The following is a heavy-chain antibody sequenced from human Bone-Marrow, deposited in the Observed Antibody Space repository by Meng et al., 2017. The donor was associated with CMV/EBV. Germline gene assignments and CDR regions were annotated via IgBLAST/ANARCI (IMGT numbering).Heavy chain of an antibody. J-gene: IGHJ4*02. CDR1: GFTFSSYA. CDR2: ISYDGSNK. Sequence: GESLKISCAASGFTFSSYAMHWVRQAPGKGLEWVAVISYDGSNKYYADSVKGRFTISRDNAEKSLYLQMNSLRAEDTAVYYCASTLTLDNWGQGTLVTVSS. CDR3: ASTLTLDN. V-gene: IGHV3-30*04.